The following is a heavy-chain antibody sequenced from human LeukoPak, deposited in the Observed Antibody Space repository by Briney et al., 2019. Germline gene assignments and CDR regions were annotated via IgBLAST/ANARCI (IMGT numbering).Heavy chain of an antibody. CDR1: GFTFSSYS. D-gene: IGHD1-26*01. V-gene: IGHV3-21*01. J-gene: IGHJ4*02. Sequence: PGGSLRLSCAASGFTFSSYSMNWVRQAPGKGLEWVSSISSSSSYIYYADSVKGRFTISRDNAKNSLYLQMNSLRAEDTAVYYCARVRVGATGYYFDYWGQGTLVTASS. CDR3: ARVRVGATGYYFDY. CDR2: ISSSSSYI.